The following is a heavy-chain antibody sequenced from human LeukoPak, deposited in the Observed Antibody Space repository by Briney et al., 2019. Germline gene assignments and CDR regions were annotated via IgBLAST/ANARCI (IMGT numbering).Heavy chain of an antibody. Sequence: GASLQISCKGSGYSFTSYWIGWVRQMPGKGLEWMGIIYPGDSDTRYSPSFQGQVTISADKSISTAYLQWSSLKASDTAMYYCARLGGEGRWLQFINWFDPWGQGTLVTVSS. CDR1: GYSFTSYW. J-gene: IGHJ5*02. CDR2: IYPGDSDT. V-gene: IGHV5-51*01. CDR3: ARLGGEGRWLQFINWFDP. D-gene: IGHD5-24*01.